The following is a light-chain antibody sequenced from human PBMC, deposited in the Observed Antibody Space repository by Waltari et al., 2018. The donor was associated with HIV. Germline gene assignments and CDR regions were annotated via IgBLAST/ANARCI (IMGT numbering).Light chain of an antibody. CDR3: CSYAGSSTVV. CDR1: SSDAGDYHY. Sequence: QSVLTQPASVSGSPGQSITISCTGTSSDAGDYHYVYWYQQQPCKAPKRVIYDVNKGPSGVSIFFSGAKSGNTASLTISVLHAADEADYYCCSYAGSSTVVVGGGTKLTVL. CDR2: DVN. V-gene: IGLV2-23*02. J-gene: IGLJ2*01.